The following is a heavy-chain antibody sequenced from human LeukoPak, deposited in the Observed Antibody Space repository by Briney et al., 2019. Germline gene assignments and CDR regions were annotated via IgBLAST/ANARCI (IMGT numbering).Heavy chain of an antibody. J-gene: IGHJ4*02. V-gene: IGHV4-59*08. CDR3: ARGDKSSGWYFFDY. CDR2: IYYSGST. Sequence: SETLSLTCTVSGGSISSYYWSWIRQPPGKGLEWIGYIYYSGSTNYNPSLKSRVTISVDTSKNQFSLKLSSVTAADTAVYYCARGDKSSGWYFFDYWGQGTLVTVSS. CDR1: GGSISSYY. D-gene: IGHD6-19*01.